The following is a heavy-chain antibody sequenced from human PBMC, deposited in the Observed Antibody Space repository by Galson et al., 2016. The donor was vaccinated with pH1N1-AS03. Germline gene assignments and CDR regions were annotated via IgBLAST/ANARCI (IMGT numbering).Heavy chain of an antibody. CDR3: ARTHPELPDI. D-gene: IGHD5-24*01. Sequence: SETLSLTCAVYGGSFSDYFWAWIRQPPGMGLEWIGDINHIEGANYNPSLKSRVTLSADRSKNQFSLKLYSVTAADTAVYYCARTHPELPDIWGQGTLVNV. CDR1: GGSFSDYF. V-gene: IGHV4-34*01. CDR2: INHIEGA. J-gene: IGHJ3*02.